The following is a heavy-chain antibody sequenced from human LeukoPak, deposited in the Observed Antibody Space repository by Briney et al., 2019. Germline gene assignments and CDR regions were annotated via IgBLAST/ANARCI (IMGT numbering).Heavy chain of an antibody. D-gene: IGHD3-10*01. Sequence: GGSLRLSCAASGFTFSSYWMHWVRQAPGKGLVWVSRINSDGSSTSYADSVKGRFTISRDNAKNTLYLQMNSLRAEDTAVYYCARVDYGSGALDYWGQGTLVTVPS. V-gene: IGHV3-74*01. CDR3: ARVDYGSGALDY. J-gene: IGHJ4*02. CDR1: GFTFSSYW. CDR2: INSDGSST.